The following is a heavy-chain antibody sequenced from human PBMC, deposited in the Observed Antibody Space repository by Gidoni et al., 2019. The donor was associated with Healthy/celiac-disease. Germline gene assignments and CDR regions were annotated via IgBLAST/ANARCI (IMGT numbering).Heavy chain of an antibody. J-gene: IGHJ1*01. D-gene: IGHD2-2*01. CDR1: GGTFSSYT. Sequence: QVQLVQSGAEVKKPGSSVKVSCKASGGTFSSYTISWVRQAPGQGLEWMGRIIPILGIANYAQKFQGRVTITADKSTSTAYMELSSLRSEDTAVYYCARGYCSSTSCYPNTIEYFQHWGQGTLVTVSS. V-gene: IGHV1-69*02. CDR2: IIPILGIA. CDR3: ARGYCSSTSCYPNTIEYFQH.